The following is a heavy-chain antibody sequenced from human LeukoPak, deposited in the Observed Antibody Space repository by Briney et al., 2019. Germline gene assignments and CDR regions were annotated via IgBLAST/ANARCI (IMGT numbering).Heavy chain of an antibody. D-gene: IGHD1-26*01. CDR3: ARERYSGSYYQVLREEVDAFDI. Sequence: SETLSLTCTVSGGSISSSSYYWGWIRQPPGKGLEWIGSIYYSGSTYYNPSLKSRVTISVDTSKNQFSLKLSSVTAADTAVYYCARERYSGSYYQVLREEVDAFDIWGQGTMVTVSS. J-gene: IGHJ3*02. CDR2: IYYSGST. V-gene: IGHV4-39*07. CDR1: GGSISSSSYY.